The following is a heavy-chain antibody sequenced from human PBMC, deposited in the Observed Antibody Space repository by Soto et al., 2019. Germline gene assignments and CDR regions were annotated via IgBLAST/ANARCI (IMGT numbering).Heavy chain of an antibody. D-gene: IGHD2-2*01. V-gene: IGHV3-30*03. J-gene: IGHJ4*02. CDR2: ISYDGSNK. CDR3: ARDFCPVPTCYDL. Sequence: PGGSLRLSCAASGFTFSSYGMHWVRQAPGKGLEWVALISYDGSNKYYVDSVKGRFTISRDNSKNTLFLQMNSLRAEDTAVYYCARDFCPVPTCYDLWGQGVLVTVSS. CDR1: GFTFSSYG.